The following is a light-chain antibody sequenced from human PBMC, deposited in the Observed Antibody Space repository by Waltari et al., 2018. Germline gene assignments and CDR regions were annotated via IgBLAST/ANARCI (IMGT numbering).Light chain of an antibody. CDR2: RDT. CDR1: YSNIGAGYS. CDR3: LSYDPNLNSWV. V-gene: IGLV1-40*01. Sequence: VLTQPPSVYGAPGQRVTISGTGSYSNIGAGYSVHWYQQFPETAPKLLIYRDTYRSSGVPDRFSASSPVASASLAITGLQPEDETDYCLSYDPNLNSWVFGGGTKLTVL. J-gene: IGLJ3*02.